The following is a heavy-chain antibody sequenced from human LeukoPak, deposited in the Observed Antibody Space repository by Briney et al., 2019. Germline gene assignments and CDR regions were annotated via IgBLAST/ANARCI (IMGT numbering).Heavy chain of an antibody. CDR1: GRSISSGDYY. CDR3: ARGPFYGSGSYGWFDP. V-gene: IGHV4-30-4*01. J-gene: IGHJ5*02. Sequence: SETLSLTCTVSGRSISSGDYYWSWIRQPPGKGLEWIGYIYYSGSTYYNPSLKSRVTISVDTSKNQFSLKLSSVTAADTAVYYCARGPFYGSGSYGWFDPWGQGTLVTVSS. CDR2: IYYSGST. D-gene: IGHD3-10*01.